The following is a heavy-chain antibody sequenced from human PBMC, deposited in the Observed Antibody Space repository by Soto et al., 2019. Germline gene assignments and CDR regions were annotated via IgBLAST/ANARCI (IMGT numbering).Heavy chain of an antibody. CDR1: GDGFGGCS. D-gene: IGHD3-10*01. CDR2: INAANGKT. V-gene: IGHV1-3*01. J-gene: IGHJ6*02. CDR3: SRVPAVRGVIENFYYGMDV. Sequence: GASVEVSCEAPGDGFGGCSRRWVRQAPGQRLEWMGWINAANGKTQYSQKFQGRVTITWDTSASTASMELSSLTSEDTSVYYCSRVPAVRGVIENFYYGMDVWGQGTTVTVS.